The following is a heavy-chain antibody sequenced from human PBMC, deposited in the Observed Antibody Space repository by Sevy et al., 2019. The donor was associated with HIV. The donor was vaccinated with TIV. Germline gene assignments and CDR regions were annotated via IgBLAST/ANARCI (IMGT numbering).Heavy chain of an antibody. CDR3: ASVRPCGGDCNYFDS. CDR2: IIPRVGVT. Sequence: ASVKVSCKASGGSLSNYGMNWVRQAPGQGLEWTGGIIPRVGVTNYAQKFQDRVTITADESTNTVYSEVRRLTSEDTGVYYCASVRPCGGDCNYFDSWGQGTLVTVSS. V-gene: IGHV1-69*10. CDR1: GGSLSNYG. J-gene: IGHJ4*02. D-gene: IGHD2-21*01.